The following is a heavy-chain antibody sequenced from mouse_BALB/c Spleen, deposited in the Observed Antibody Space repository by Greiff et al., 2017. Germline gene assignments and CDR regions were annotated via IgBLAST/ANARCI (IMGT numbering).Heavy chain of an antibody. Sequence: EVKLVESGGGLVQPGGSRKLSCAASGFTFSSFGMHWVRQAPEKGLEWVAYISSGSSTIYYADTVKGRFTISRDNPKNTLFLQMTSLRSEDTAMYYCARRIYYGNSPYAMDYWGQGTSVTVSS. CDR1: GFTFSSFG. D-gene: IGHD2-1*01. V-gene: IGHV5-17*02. CDR2: ISSGSSTI. CDR3: ARRIYYGNSPYAMDY. J-gene: IGHJ4*01.